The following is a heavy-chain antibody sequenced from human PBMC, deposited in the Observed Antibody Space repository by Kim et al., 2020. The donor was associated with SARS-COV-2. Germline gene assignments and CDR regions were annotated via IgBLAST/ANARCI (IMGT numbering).Heavy chain of an antibody. V-gene: IGHV3-53*01. Sequence: RFTISRDHAKNTMYLQMSSLRAEDTAVYYCARVEPITMVRGVMTPNWFDPWGQGTLVTVSS. D-gene: IGHD3-10*01. CDR3: ARVEPITMVRGVMTPNWFDP. J-gene: IGHJ5*02.